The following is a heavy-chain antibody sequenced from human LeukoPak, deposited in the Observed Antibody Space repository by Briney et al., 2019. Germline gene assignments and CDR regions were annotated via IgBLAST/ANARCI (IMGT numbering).Heavy chain of an antibody. V-gene: IGHV3-30-3*01. J-gene: IGHJ4*02. CDR2: ISYDGSNK. CDR3: ARDPSSGYYYYFDY. CDR1: GFTFRNYV. Sequence: HPGGSLRLSCAASGFTFRNYVIHWVRQAPGKGLEWVAVISYDGSNKYYADSVKGRFTISRDSSKNTLYLQMNSLRAEDTAVYYCARDPSSGYYYYFDYWGQGTLVTVSS. D-gene: IGHD3-22*01.